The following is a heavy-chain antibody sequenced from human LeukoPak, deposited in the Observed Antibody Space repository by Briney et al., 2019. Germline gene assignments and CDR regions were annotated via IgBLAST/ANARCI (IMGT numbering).Heavy chain of an antibody. D-gene: IGHD6-19*01. Sequence: PGGSLRLSCAVTGLTFRNYAMSWVRQAPGKGPEWVSDISGSGGVTHYADSVKGRFSISRDNSRNTLDLQMSSLRVEDTAVYYCAKGPLTEVAGTTWDYWGQGTLVTVSP. J-gene: IGHJ4*02. V-gene: IGHV3-23*01. CDR1: GLTFRNYA. CDR3: AKGPLTEVAGTTWDY. CDR2: ISGSGGVT.